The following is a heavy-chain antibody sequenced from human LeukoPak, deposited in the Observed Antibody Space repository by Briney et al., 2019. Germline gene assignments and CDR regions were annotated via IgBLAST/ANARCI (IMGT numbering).Heavy chain of an antibody. CDR3: ARTQHRDLDDAFDI. D-gene: IGHD2-21*02. CDR1: GFTFSSYD. Sequence: PGGSLRLSCAASGFTFSSYDMHWVRQATGKGLEWVSAIGAAGDTYYPGSVKGRFTISRENAKNSLYLQMNSLRAGDTAVYYCARTQHRDLDDAFDIWGQGTMVTVSS. CDR2: IGAAGDT. V-gene: IGHV3-13*01. J-gene: IGHJ3*02.